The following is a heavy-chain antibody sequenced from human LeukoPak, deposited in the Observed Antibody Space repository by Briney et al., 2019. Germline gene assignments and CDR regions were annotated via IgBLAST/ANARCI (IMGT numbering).Heavy chain of an antibody. J-gene: IGHJ6*02. CDR2: ISGSATTV. CDR3: ARDLNSGATKSYYGMDV. V-gene: IGHV3-48*01. CDR1: GFTFSNYN. D-gene: IGHD1-26*01. Sequence: GGSLRLSCAASGFTFSNYNMNWVRQSPGKGLEWLSYISGSATTVYSADSVKGRFIISRDNAKNSLYLQMNSLRAEDTAIYFCARDLNSGATKSYYGMDVWGRGTTVTVSS.